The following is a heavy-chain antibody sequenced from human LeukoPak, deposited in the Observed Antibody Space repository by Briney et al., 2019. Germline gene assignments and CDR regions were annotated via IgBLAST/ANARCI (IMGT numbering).Heavy chain of an antibody. D-gene: IGHD6-13*01. J-gene: IGHJ5*02. CDR1: GFTFSSYA. CDR2: ISYDGSNK. CDR3: ARDPGSSSWYEGGNWFDP. Sequence: GRSLRLSCAASGFTFSSYAMHWVRQAPGKGLEWVAVISYDGSNKYYADSVKGRFTISRDNSKNTLYLQMNSLRAEDTAVYYCARDPGSSSWYEGGNWFDPWGQGTLVTVSS. V-gene: IGHV3-30*04.